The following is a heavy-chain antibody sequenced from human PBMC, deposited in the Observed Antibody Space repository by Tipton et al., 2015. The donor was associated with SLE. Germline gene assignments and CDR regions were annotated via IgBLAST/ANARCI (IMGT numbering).Heavy chain of an antibody. V-gene: IGHV4-4*07. CDR1: GGSIRSYY. D-gene: IGHD6-13*01. J-gene: IGHJ6*03. CDR3: ARASAAASSNMDV. CDR2: KYISGTS. Sequence: TLSLTCTVSGGSIRSYYWSWIRQAAGKGLEWIGRKYISGTSNHNPSLKSRVTISVDTSKNEFSLKLDSVTAADTAVYYCARASAAASSNMDVWGKGTTVTVSS.